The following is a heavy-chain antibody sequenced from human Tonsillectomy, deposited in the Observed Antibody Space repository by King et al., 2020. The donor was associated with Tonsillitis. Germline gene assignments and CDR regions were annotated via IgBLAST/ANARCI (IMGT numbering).Heavy chain of an antibody. Sequence: QLVQSGAEVKKPGASVKVSCKASGYTFTGYYMHWVRQAPGQGLEWMGIINPSGGSATYAQKFRARVTMTRDTSTSTVYMQLSSLRSEDTAIYYCARGSIIPAPTHRWFDPWGQGTLVTVPS. CDR1: GYTFTGYY. CDR3: ARGSIIPAPTHRWFDP. CDR2: INPSGGSA. J-gene: IGHJ5*02. V-gene: IGHV1-46*03. D-gene: IGHD2-2*01.